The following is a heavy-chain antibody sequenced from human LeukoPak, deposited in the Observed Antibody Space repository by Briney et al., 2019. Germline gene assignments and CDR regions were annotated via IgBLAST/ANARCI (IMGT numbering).Heavy chain of an antibody. CDR1: GYSFTSYW. V-gene: IGHV5-51*01. J-gene: IGHJ6*03. Sequence: GESLKISCKGSGYSFTSYWIGWVRQMPGKGLEWMGIIYPGDSDTRYSPSFQGQVTISADKSISTAYLPWSSLKASDTAMYYCARRIAAAGTPHYYYYMDVWGKGTTVTVSS. CDR2: IYPGDSDT. D-gene: IGHD6-13*01. CDR3: ARRIAAAGTPHYYYYMDV.